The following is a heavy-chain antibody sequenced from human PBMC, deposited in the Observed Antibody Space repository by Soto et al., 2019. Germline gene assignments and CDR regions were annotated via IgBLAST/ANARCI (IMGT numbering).Heavy chain of an antibody. CDR2: VDYRGNN. V-gene: IGHV4-59*12. CDR1: GGSIGTYY. J-gene: IGHJ5*02. Sequence: SETLSLTCTVSGGSIGTYYWSWYRQPDGKGLEWIGYVDYRGNNGNNPSPKRRVTISLDKPKNQFSLKLGSVTVADTAVYYCASFGLYYDGSGSNWFDPWGQGTLVTVSS. D-gene: IGHD3-22*01. CDR3: ASFGLYYDGSGSNWFDP.